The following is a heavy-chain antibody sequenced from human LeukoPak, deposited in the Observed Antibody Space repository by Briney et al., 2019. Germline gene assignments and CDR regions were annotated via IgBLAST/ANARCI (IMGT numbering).Heavy chain of an antibody. J-gene: IGHJ6*02. V-gene: IGHV4-34*01. D-gene: IGHD6-13*01. CDR3: ARGRGGYSSSWYLETYYYGMDV. CDR1: GGSFSGYY. Sequence: SETLSLTCAVYGGSFSGYYWSWIRQPPGKGLEWIGEINHSGSTNYIPSLKSRVTISVDTSKNQFSLKLSSVTAADTAVYYCARGRGGYSSSWYLETYYYGMDVWGQGTTVTVSS. CDR2: INHSGST.